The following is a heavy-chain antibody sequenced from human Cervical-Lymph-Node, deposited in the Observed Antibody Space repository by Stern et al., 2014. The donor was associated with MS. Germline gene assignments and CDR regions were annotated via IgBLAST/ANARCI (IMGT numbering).Heavy chain of an antibody. D-gene: IGHD4-17*01. J-gene: IGHJ6*02. V-gene: IGHV1-69*01. CDR1: GGTFSTQA. Sequence: VQLVESGAEVKKPGSSVKVSCKASGGTFSTQAINWVRQAPGHGLELVGGIIPIFGTPNYAQKVQDRVTITADESTSTAYMDLNSLRSEDTAVYYCATPSTVTVGGMDVWGQGTTVTVSS. CDR3: ATPSTVTVGGMDV. CDR2: IIPIFGTP.